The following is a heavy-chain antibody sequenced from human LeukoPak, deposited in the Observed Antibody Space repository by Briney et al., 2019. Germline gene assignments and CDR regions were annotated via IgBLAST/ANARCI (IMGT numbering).Heavy chain of an antibody. V-gene: IGHV3-66*01. CDR3: ARAAVAGGH. D-gene: IGHD6-19*01. CDR2: IYSDGST. CDR1: GFTVNSNY. Sequence: SGGSLILSCAASGFTVNSNYMYWVRQAPGKGLEWVSVIYSDGSTYYADSVKGRFTISRDNSKNTLYLQMNSLRGEDTAVYYCARAAVAGGHWGQGTLVTVSS. J-gene: IGHJ4*02.